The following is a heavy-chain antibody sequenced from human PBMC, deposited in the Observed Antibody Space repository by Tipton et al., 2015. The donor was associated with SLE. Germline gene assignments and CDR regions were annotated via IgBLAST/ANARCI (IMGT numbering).Heavy chain of an antibody. V-gene: IGHV4-34*01. J-gene: IGHJ4*02. D-gene: IGHD6-13*01. CDR3: AREGSSWFTN. CDR2: INHSGST. Sequence: TLSLTCAVYGGSFSGYYWSWIRQPPGKGLEWIGEINHSGSTNYNPSLKSRVTISVDTSKNQFSLKLSSVTAAGTAVYYCAREGSSWFTNWGQGTLVTVSS. CDR1: GGSFSGYY.